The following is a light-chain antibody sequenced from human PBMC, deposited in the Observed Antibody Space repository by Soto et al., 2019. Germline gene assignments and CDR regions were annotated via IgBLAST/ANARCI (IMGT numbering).Light chain of an antibody. Sequence: QSALTQPPSASGSPGQSVTISCTGTSSDVGGYNYVSWYQQHPGKAPKLMIYEVSKRPSGVPDRFSGSKSGNTASLTVSGXQAEDEADYXCSSYAGXNTVVFXGGT. CDR1: SSDVGGYNY. CDR3: SSYAGXNTVV. V-gene: IGLV2-8*01. CDR2: EVS. J-gene: IGLJ2*01.